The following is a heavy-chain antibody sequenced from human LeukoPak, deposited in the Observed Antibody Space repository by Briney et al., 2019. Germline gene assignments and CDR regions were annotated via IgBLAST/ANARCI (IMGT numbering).Heavy chain of an antibody. V-gene: IGHV3-13*04. CDR3: ARGRGWGTFDI. J-gene: IGHJ3*02. CDR2: IGTAGDT. Sequence: GGSLRLSCAASGFTFSSYDMHWVRQGTGKGLEWVSAIGTAGDTYYPGSVKGRFTTSRENAKNSLYLQTNSLRVGDTAVYYCARGRGWGTFDIWGQGTMVTVSS. CDR1: GFTFSSYD. D-gene: IGHD3-10*01.